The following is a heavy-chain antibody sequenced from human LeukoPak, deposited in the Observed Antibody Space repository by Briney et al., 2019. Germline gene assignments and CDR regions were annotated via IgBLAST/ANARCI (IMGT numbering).Heavy chain of an antibody. D-gene: IGHD5-24*01. J-gene: IGHJ4*02. Sequence: SETLSLTCAVYGGSFSGYYWSWIRQPPGKGLEWIGEINHSGSTNYNPSLKSRVTISVDTSKNQFFLKLSSVTAADTAVYYCASETRRDGYNSFDYWGQGTLVTVSS. V-gene: IGHV4-34*01. CDR3: ASETRRDGYNSFDY. CDR1: GGSFSGYY. CDR2: INHSGST.